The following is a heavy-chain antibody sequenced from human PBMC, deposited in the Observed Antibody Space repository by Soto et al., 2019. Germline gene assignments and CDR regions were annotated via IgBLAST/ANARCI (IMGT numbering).Heavy chain of an antibody. CDR2: ISAYNGNT. CDR1: GYTFTSYG. V-gene: IGHV1-18*01. CDR3: ARDGWQQLTNYFDY. D-gene: IGHD6-13*01. Sequence: ASVKVSCKASGYTFTSYGISWVREAPGQGLEWMGWISAYNGNTNYAQKLQGRVTMTTDTSTSTAYMELRSLRSDDTAVYYCARDGWQQLTNYFDYWGQGTLVTVSS. J-gene: IGHJ4*02.